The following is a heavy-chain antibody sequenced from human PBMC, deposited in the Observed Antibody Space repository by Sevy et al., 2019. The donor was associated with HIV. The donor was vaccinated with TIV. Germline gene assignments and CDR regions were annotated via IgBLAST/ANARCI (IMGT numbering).Heavy chain of an antibody. D-gene: IGHD3-10*01. Sequence: SETLSLTCTVSGDSISSYYWSWIRQPPGKGLEWIGYIYYSGTTNYNPALKSRVTISVDTSKNHFSLKLSSVTAADTAVYYCAGVRGGAGGSYYFDYWAQGTLVTVSS. CDR2: IYYSGTT. CDR3: AGVRGGAGGSYYFDY. J-gene: IGHJ4*02. V-gene: IGHV4-59*01. CDR1: GDSISSYY.